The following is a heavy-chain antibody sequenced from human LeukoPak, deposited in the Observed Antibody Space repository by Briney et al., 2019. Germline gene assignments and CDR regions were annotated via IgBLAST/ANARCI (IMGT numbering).Heavy chain of an antibody. CDR1: GFIFKKYW. J-gene: IGHJ4*02. CDR3: GGLAIYDY. Sequence: GESLRLSCAASGFIFKKYWMNWVRQVPGKGLECLSNIKEDGSETYYADSVKGRFTTSRDNSKNTLYLQMNSLRPEDTAVYYCGGLAIYDYWGQGTLVTVSS. D-gene: IGHD2-21*01. V-gene: IGHV3-7*01. CDR2: IKEDGSET.